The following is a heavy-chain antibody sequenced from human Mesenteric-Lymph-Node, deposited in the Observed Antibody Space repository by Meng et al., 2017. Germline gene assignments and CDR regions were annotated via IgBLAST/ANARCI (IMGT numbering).Heavy chain of an antibody. D-gene: IGHD1-1*01. CDR3: ARSVTETGLVDC. CDR2: INGDGSLT. V-gene: IGHV3-74*01. Sequence: GGSLRLSCTASGFTFSSTWMHWVRQAPGKGLAWVSRINGDGSLTTYADSVKDRFTIPRDNVKNTLYLQMSSLGAEDTALYYCARSVTETGLVDCWGQGTLVTVSS. J-gene: IGHJ4*01. CDR1: GFTFSSTW.